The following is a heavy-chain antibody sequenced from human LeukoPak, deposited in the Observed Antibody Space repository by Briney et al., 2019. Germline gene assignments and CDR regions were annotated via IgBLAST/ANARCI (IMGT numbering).Heavy chain of an antibody. CDR2: IDNFGSI. D-gene: IGHD3-10*01. J-gene: IGHJ4*02. CDR3: AGGTYYGSGGRPGYFDH. Sequence: AGGSLRLSCTAPDFNINNNYMNWVRQAPGKGLEWVSLIDNFGSIYYRDSVKGRFTISRDISKSTLHLHMNTLSAEDTAVYYCAGGTYYGSGGRPGYFDHWGQGILVTVSS. CDR1: DFNINNNY. V-gene: IGHV3-53*01.